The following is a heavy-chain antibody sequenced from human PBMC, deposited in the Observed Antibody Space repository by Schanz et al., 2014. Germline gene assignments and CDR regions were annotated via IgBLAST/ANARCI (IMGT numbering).Heavy chain of an antibody. V-gene: IGHV3-30-3*01. CDR1: GFTFSSYA. Sequence: QVQLVESGGGLVQPGGSLRLSCAASGFTFSSYAMHWVRQAPGKGLEWVAVMSYDGSNKYYADSVKGRFTISRDNAKNSLYLQMNSLRAEDTAVYYCVPMSIAAHWGQGTLVTVAS. CDR2: MSYDGSNK. CDR3: VPMSIAAH. D-gene: IGHD6-6*01. J-gene: IGHJ4*02.